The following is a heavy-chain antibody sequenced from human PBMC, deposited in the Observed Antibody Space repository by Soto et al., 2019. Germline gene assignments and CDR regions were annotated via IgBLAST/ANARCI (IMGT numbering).Heavy chain of an antibody. Sequence: GGSLRLSCEGSGFTFSDYYISWIRQAPGKGLEWISYSSNSGTFSRYADSVKGRFSISRDNTKNLLYLQMNSLRAEDTAVYYCARSGDDYNRLDYWGQGTPVTVSS. CDR3: ARSGDDYNRLDY. CDR2: SSNSGTFS. V-gene: IGHV3-11*06. D-gene: IGHD4-4*01. J-gene: IGHJ4*02. CDR1: GFTFSDYY.